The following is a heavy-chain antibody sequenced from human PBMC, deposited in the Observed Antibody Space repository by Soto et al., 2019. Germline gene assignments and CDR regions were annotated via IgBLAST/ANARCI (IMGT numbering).Heavy chain of an antibody. V-gene: IGHV1-46*01. CDR2: INPSDGST. Sequence: QVQLVQSGAEVKKPGASVTVSCKASGYTFSNYWMHWVRQAPGQGLEWMGLINPSDGSTDYAQKYQGKVTMTRDTSTSTVYMELNSLRSEDTAVYYCARDRGMIVVDDTDALDIWGQGTTVTVSS. CDR3: ARDRGMIVVDDTDALDI. CDR1: GYTFSNYW. D-gene: IGHD2-21*01. J-gene: IGHJ3*02.